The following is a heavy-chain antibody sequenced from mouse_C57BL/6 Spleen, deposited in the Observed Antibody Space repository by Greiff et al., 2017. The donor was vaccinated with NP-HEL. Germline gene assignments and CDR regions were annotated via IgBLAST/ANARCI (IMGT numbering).Heavy chain of an antibody. D-gene: IGHD1-1*01. V-gene: IGHV1-9*01. J-gene: IGHJ2*01. CDR2: ILPGSGST. CDR3: TRNDYCGRDLSYYFDY. Sequence: QVQLQQSGAELMKPGASVKLSCKATGYTFTGYWIEWVKQRPGHGLEWIGEILPGSGSTNYNEKFKGKATFTADTSSNTAYMQLSSLTTEDSAIYYCTRNDYCGRDLSYYFDYWGQGTTLTVSS. CDR1: GYTFTGYW.